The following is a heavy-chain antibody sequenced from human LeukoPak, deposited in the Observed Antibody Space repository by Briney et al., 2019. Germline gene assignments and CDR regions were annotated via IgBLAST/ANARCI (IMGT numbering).Heavy chain of an antibody. D-gene: IGHD5-18*01. J-gene: IGHJ4*02. V-gene: IGHV1-69*06. CDR1: GGTFSSYA. CDR2: IIPIFGTA. CDR3: ARGRYSYGYVRGMEYFDY. Sequence: GASVKVSCKATGGTFSSYAISWVRQAPGQGLEWMGGIIPIFGTANYAQKFQGRVTITADKSTSTAYMELSSLRSEDTAVYYCARGRYSYGYVRGMEYFDYWGQGTLVTVSS.